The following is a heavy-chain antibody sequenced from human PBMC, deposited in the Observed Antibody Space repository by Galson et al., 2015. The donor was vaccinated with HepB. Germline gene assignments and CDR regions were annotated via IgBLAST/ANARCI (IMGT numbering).Heavy chain of an antibody. J-gene: IGHJ5*02. CDR1: GFTFDNYG. CDR3: ARGDYGGYATSRLVPNWFDP. Sequence: SLRLSCAASGFTFDNYGMSWVRQVPGKGLEWVSGINWNGGSTAYADSVRGRFTISRDNANNSLHLQMNSLRAEDTAFYHCARGDYGGYATSRLVPNWFDPWGQGAPVTVSS. V-gene: IGHV3-20*01. D-gene: IGHD3-16*01. CDR2: INWNGGST.